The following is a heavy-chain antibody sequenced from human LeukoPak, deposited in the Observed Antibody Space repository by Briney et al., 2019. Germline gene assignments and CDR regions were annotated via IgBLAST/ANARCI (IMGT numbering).Heavy chain of an antibody. CDR3: ARDLYGSGSPVY. V-gene: IGHV1-69*05. Sequence: ASVKVSCKASGGTFSSYAISWVRQAPGQGLEWMGGIIPIFGTANYAQKFQGRVTITTDESTSTAYMELRSLRSDDTAVYYCARDLYGSGSPVYWGQGTLVTVSS. J-gene: IGHJ4*02. CDR2: IIPIFGTA. CDR1: GGTFSSYA. D-gene: IGHD3-10*01.